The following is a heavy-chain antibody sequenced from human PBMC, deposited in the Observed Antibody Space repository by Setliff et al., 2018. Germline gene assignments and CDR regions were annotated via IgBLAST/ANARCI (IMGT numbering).Heavy chain of an antibody. CDR3: ARVRPPRWYYYYYYMDV. CDR2: INTNTGNP. CDR1: GYTFTSYA. V-gene: IGHV7-4-1*02. J-gene: IGHJ6*03. D-gene: IGHD6-13*01. Sequence: ASVKVSCKASGYTFTSYAMNWVRQAPGQGLEWMGWINTNTGNPTYAQGFTGRFVFSLDTSDSTAYLQISSLKAEDTAVYYCARVRPPRWYYYYYYMDVWGKGTTVTVSS.